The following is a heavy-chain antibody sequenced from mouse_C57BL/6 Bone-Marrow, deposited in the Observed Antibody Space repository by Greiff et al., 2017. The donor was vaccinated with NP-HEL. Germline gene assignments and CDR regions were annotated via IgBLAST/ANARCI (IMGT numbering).Heavy chain of an antibody. D-gene: IGHD2-5*01. CDR1: GFTFSDFY. Sequence: EVNVVESGGGLVQSGRSLRLSCATSGFTFSDFYMEWVRQAPGKGLEWIAASRNNANDYTTEYSAYVKGRFIVSRDTSQSILYLKMHALRVEDTAIYYCARDADYSNYYYGYFDFWGTGTTVTVSS. CDR2: SRNNANDYTT. J-gene: IGHJ1*03. CDR3: ARDADYSNYYYGYFDF. V-gene: IGHV7-1*01.